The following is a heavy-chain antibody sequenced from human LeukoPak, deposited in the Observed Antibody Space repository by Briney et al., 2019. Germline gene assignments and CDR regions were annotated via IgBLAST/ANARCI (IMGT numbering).Heavy chain of an antibody. CDR2: IKQDGSEK. J-gene: IGHJ5*02. CDR3: ARASDPWLQLT. CDR1: GFTFSNYW. V-gene: IGHV3-7*05. D-gene: IGHD5-24*01. Sequence: GGSLRLSCAASGFTFSNYWMIWVRQAPGKELEWVGNIKQDGSEKRHADSVRGRFSISRDNAQTSLYLQMNSLRAEDTAVYYCARASDPWLQLTWGQGTLVTVSS.